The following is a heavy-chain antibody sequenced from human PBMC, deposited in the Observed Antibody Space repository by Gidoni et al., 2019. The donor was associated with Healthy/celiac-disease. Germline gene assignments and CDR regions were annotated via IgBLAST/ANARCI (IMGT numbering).Heavy chain of an antibody. Sequence: QVQLVESGGGVVQPGRSLRLSCAASGFTFSSYAMHWVRQAPGKGLEWVAVISYDGSNKYYADSVKGRFTISRDNSKNTLYLQMNSLRAEDTAVYYCARDRWCSTSCYLWWFDPWGQGTLVTVSS. D-gene: IGHD2-2*01. CDR1: GFTFSSYA. V-gene: IGHV3-30-3*01. CDR2: ISYDGSNK. CDR3: ARDRWCSTSCYLWWFDP. J-gene: IGHJ5*02.